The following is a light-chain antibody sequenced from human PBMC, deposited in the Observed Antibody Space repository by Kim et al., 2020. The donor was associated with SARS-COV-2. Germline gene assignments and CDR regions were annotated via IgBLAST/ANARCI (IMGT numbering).Light chain of an antibody. CDR2: PKN. J-gene: IGLJ2*01. CDR3: KSRDTSGDHLV. V-gene: IGLV3-19*01. CDR1: SLRTYY. Sequence: SSELTQDPAVSVALGQTVRITCQGDSLRTYYASWYQQKPGQAPALVIYPKNNRPSGIPDRFSGSSSGDTASLTITGAQAEDEADYYCKSRDTSGDHLVFG.